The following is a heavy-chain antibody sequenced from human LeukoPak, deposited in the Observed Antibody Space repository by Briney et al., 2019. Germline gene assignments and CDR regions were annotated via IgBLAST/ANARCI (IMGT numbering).Heavy chain of an antibody. CDR2: ISSSSGYT. Sequence: GGSLRLSRAASGFTFSDYYMSWIRQAPGKGLEWVSHISSSSGYTNYADSVRGRFTISRDSAKNSLYLQMNSLRAEDTAVYYCARFSDGRGYNYGYFIDYWGQGTLVTVSS. J-gene: IGHJ4*02. CDR3: ARFSDGRGYNYGYFIDY. CDR1: GFTFSDYY. D-gene: IGHD5-18*01. V-gene: IGHV3-11*03.